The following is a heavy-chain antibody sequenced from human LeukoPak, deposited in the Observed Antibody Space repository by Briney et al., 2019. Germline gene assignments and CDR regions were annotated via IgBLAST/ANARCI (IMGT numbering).Heavy chain of an antibody. J-gene: IGHJ4*02. CDR3: AKDRVGYCSSTSCLWPVDY. CDR1: GFTFSSYA. CDR2: ISGSGGST. Sequence: PGGSLRLSCAASGFTFSSYAMSWVPQAPGNGLEWVSAISGSGGSTYYADSVKGRFTISRDNSKNTLYLQMNSLRAEDTAVDYCAKDRVGYCSSTSCLWPVDYWGQGTLVTVSS. D-gene: IGHD2-2*01. V-gene: IGHV3-23*01.